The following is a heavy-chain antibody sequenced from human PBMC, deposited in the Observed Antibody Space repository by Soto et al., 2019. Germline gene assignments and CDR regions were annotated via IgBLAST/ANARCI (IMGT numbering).Heavy chain of an antibody. CDR1: GGTFSSYT. Sequence: SVKVSCKASGGTFSSYTISWVRQAPGQGLEWMGRIIPILGIANHAQKFQGRVTITADKSTSTAYMELSSLRSEDTAVYYCARGEYSSGWYGSYYYYGMDVWGQGTTVTVSS. D-gene: IGHD6-19*01. CDR2: IIPILGIA. CDR3: ARGEYSSGWYGSYYYYGMDV. V-gene: IGHV1-69*02. J-gene: IGHJ6*02.